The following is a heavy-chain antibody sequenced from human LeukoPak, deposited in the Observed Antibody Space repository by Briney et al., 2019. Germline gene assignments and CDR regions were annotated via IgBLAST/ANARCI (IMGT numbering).Heavy chain of an antibody. Sequence: PGGSLRLSCAASGFTFSNAWMSGVRQAPGKGLEGVGRIKSKTDGGTTDYAAPVKGRFTISRDDSNNTLYLQMNSLKSEDTAVYYCTTDFTLAAAGKIYFDYWGQGTLVTVSS. J-gene: IGHJ4*02. D-gene: IGHD6-13*01. CDR2: IKSKTDGGTT. CDR1: GFTFSNAW. V-gene: IGHV3-15*01. CDR3: TTDFTLAAAGKIYFDY.